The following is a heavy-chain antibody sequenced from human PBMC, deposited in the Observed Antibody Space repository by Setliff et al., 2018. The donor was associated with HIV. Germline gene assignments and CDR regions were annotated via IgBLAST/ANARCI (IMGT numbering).Heavy chain of an antibody. CDR3: ARDRRGYDYVLDY. J-gene: IGHJ4*02. D-gene: IGHD5-12*01. Sequence: PSETLSLTCTVSGGSISSSSYYWGWIRQPPGKGLEWIGSIYYSGSTYYNPSLKSRVTISVDTSKNQFSLKLSSVTAADTAVYYCARDRRGYDYVLDYWGQGTLVTVS. V-gene: IGHV4-39*07. CDR1: GGSISSSSYY. CDR2: IYYSGST.